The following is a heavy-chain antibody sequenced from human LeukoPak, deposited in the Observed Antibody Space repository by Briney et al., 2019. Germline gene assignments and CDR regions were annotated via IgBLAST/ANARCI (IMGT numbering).Heavy chain of an antibody. D-gene: IGHD4-17*01. J-gene: IGHJ6*03. CDR2: IYYSGST. CDR3: ARGQGDYGYYYYYYYMDV. CDR1: GGSISSYY. V-gene: IGHV4-59*01. Sequence: PSETLSLTCTVSGGSISSYYWSWIRQPPGKGLEWIGYIYYSGSTNYNPSLKSRVTISVDTSKNQFSLRLSSVTAADTAVYYCARGQGDYGYYYYYYYMDVWGKGTTVTVSS.